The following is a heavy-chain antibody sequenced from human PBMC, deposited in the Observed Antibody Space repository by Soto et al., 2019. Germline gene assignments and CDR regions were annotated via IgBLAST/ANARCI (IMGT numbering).Heavy chain of an antibody. D-gene: IGHD3-22*01. Sequence: DVQLVESGGGLIQPGGSLGLSCAVSGFSVSSKYMSWVRQAAGKGLEWVSVIYAGSITFYADSVKGRFTISRDDSKNSLYLQMNSLRAEDTAVYYCARIPYDNSGTIFDYWGQGTQVTVSS. CDR2: IYAGSIT. CDR3: ARIPYDNSGTIFDY. J-gene: IGHJ4*02. V-gene: IGHV3-53*01. CDR1: GFSVSSKY.